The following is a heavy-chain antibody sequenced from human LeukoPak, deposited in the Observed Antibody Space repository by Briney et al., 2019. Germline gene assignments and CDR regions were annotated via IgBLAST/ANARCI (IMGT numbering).Heavy chain of an antibody. D-gene: IGHD4-17*01. Sequence: SETLSLTCAVYGGSFSGYYWSWIRQPPGKGLEWIGEINHSGSTNYNPSLKSRVTISVDTSKNQFSLKLSSVTAADTAVYYCARGDGGSSTVPIYWFDSWGQGTLVTVSS. CDR3: ARGDGGSSTVPIYWFDS. V-gene: IGHV4-34*01. CDR1: GGSFSGYY. CDR2: INHSGST. J-gene: IGHJ5*01.